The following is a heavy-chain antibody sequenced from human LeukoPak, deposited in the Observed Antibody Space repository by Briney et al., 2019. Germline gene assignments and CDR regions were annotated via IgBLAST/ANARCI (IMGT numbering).Heavy chain of an antibody. CDR3: ARVSLGLNYYYYYMDV. CDR1: GYTFTGYY. J-gene: IGHJ6*03. D-gene: IGHD3-16*02. Sequence: ASVTVSCKASGYTFTGYYMHWVRQAPGQGLEWMGWINPNSGGTNYAQKFQGRVTMTRDTSISTAYMELSRLRSDDTAVYYCARVSLGLNYYYYYMDVWGKGTTVTVSS. V-gene: IGHV1-2*02. CDR2: INPNSGGT.